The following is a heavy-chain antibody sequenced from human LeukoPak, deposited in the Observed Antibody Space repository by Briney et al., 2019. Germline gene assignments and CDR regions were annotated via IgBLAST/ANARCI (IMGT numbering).Heavy chain of an antibody. V-gene: IGHV4-4*07. CDR1: GGSISSYY. J-gene: IGHJ4*02. D-gene: IGHD1-1*01. Sequence: SETLSLTCTVSGGSISSYYWSWIRQPAGKGLEWIRRIYISGSTNYNPSLKSRVTMSVDTSKNQFSLKLSSVTAADTAVYHCARDRGTWNDDGFDYWGQGTLVTVSS. CDR2: IYISGST. CDR3: ARDRGTWNDDGFDY.